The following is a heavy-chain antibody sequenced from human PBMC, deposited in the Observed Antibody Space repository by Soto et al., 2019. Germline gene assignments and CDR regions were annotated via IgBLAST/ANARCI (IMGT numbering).Heavy chain of an antibody. CDR2: MNPNSGNK. V-gene: IGHV1-8*01. CDR1: GYTFTSYD. J-gene: IGHJ4*01. Sequence: QVQLVQSGAEVKKPGASVKVSCKASGYTFTSYDINWVRQATGQGLEWMGWMNPNSGNKGYAQKFQGRVTMTRNTSISTAYMELSSLRSEDTAVYYCARGRGSWSLFKYYYDYLGQGTLVTVSS. D-gene: IGHD1-26*01. CDR3: ARGRGSWSLFKYYYDY.